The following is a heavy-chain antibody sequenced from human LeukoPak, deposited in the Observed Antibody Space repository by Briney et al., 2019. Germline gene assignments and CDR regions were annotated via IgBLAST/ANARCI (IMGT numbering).Heavy chain of an antibody. CDR3: AREDDGIAAAGNDY. CDR2: ISYDGSNK. J-gene: IGHJ4*02. CDR1: GFTFSSYA. D-gene: IGHD6-13*01. V-gene: IGHV3-30-3*01. Sequence: GGSLRLSCAASGFTFSSYAMHWVRQAPGKGLEWVAVISYDGSNKYYPDSVKGRFTISRDNSKNTLYLQMNSLRAEDTAVYYCAREDDGIAAAGNDYWGQGTLVTVSS.